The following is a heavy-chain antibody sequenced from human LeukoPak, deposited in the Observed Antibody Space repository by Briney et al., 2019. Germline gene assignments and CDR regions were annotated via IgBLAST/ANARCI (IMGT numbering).Heavy chain of an antibody. J-gene: IGHJ4*02. CDR2: ISGSGGST. CDR1: GFTFSSYA. Sequence: GGSLRLSCAASGFTFSSYAMSWVRQAPGKGLEWVSAISGSGGSTYYADSVKGRFTISRDNSKNTLYLQMNSLSAEDTAVYYCAKWVAGYYDSSGQSDYWGQGTLVTVSS. D-gene: IGHD3-22*01. CDR3: AKWVAGYYDSSGQSDY. V-gene: IGHV3-23*01.